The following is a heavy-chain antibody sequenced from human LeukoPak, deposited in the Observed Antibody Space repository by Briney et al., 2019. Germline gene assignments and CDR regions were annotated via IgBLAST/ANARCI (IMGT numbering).Heavy chain of an antibody. Sequence: ASVKVSCKASGYTFTGYYMHWVRQAPGQGLEWMGWINPNSGGTNYAQKFQGRVTMTRDTSISTAYMELSRLRSDDTAVYYCARDSLVWSHYDFWSGYHDYWGQGTLVTVSS. J-gene: IGHJ4*02. CDR1: GYTFTGYY. CDR3: ARDSLVWSHYDFWSGYHDY. CDR2: INPNSGGT. D-gene: IGHD3-3*01. V-gene: IGHV1-2*02.